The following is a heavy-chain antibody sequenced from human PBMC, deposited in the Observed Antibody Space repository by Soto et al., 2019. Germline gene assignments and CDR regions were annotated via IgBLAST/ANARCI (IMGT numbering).Heavy chain of an antibody. V-gene: IGHV1-69*13. D-gene: IGHD1-20*01. CDR2: IIPIFGTA. J-gene: IGHJ6*02. Sequence: SVKVSCKASGGTFSSYAISWVRQAPGQGLEWMGGIIPIFGTANYAQKFKGRVTITADESTSTAYMELSSLRSEDTAVYYCARDRSSTRYNWSSYGMDVWGQGTTVTVSS. CDR1: GGTFSSYA. CDR3: ARDRSSTRYNWSSYGMDV.